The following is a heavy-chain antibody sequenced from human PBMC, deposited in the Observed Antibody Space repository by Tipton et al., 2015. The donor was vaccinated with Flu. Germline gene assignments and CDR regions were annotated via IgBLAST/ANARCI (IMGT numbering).Heavy chain of an antibody. J-gene: IGHJ5*02. V-gene: IGHV4-34*01. CDR1: VGSFSGYY. Sequence: TLSLTCGVKVGSFSGYYRSWIRQSPGKGLEWIGEVNHSGSISYNPSLKSRVTISVDTSKNQFSLILSSVTAADTAVYYCAKEGSYNILTNYYNKGVDPWGQGTLVTVSS. D-gene: IGHD3-9*01. CDR3: AKEGSYNILTNYYNKGVDP. CDR2: VNHSGSI.